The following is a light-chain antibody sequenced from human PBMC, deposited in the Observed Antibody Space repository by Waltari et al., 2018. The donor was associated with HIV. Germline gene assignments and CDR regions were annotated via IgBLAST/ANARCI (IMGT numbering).Light chain of an antibody. V-gene: IGLV1-47*01. CDR3: AVWDASLSGRM. CDR1: TSNIGTNF. CDR2: AHN. Sequence: QSILTQPPSASGAPGQRVTISCSGSTSNIGTNFVYWYQQHVPGTAPKLLIYAHNERPSGVPDRFSGSTSGTSASLAINGLRPDDEAVYYCAVWDASLSGRMFGGGTKLSVL. J-gene: IGLJ3*02.